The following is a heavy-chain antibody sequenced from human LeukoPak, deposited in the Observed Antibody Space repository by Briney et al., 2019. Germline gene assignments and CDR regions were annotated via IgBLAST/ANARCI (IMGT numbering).Heavy chain of an antibody. CDR2: IIPIFGTA. CDR3: AGPPQWLVPKYYYGMDV. V-gene: IGHV1-69*13. D-gene: IGHD6-19*01. CDR1: GGTFSSYA. Sequence: GASVKVSCKASGGTFSSYAISWVRQAPGQGLEWMGGIIPIFGTANYAQKFQGRVTITADESTSTAYMELSGLRSEDTAVYYCAGPPQWLVPKYYYGMDVWGQGTTVTVSS. J-gene: IGHJ6*02.